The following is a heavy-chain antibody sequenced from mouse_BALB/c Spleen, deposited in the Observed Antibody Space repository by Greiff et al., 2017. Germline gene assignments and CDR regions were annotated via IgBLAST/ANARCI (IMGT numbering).Heavy chain of an antibody. Sequence: VQLQQSGPGLVKPSQSLSLTCTVTGYSITSDYAWNWIRQFPGNTLEWMGYISYSGSTSYNPSLKSRISITRDTSKNHFFLQLNSVTTEDTATYYCATYDYAAWFAYWGQGTLVTVSA. V-gene: IGHV3-2*02. CDR1: GYSITSDYA. CDR2: ISYSGST. J-gene: IGHJ3*01. D-gene: IGHD2-4*01. CDR3: ATYDYAAWFAY.